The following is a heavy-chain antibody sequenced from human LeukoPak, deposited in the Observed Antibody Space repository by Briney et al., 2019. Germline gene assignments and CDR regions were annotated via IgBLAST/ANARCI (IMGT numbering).Heavy chain of an antibody. D-gene: IGHD3-10*01. CDR2: ISYDGSNK. Sequence: PGGSLRLSCAASGFTFSSHAMHWVRQAPGKGLEWVAVISYDGSNKYYADSVKGRFTISRDNSKNTLYLQMNSLRAEDTAVYYCAGTMVRGVRGAVGYWGQGTLVTVSS. CDR1: GFTFSSHA. CDR3: AGTMVRGVRGAVGY. V-gene: IGHV3-30*04. J-gene: IGHJ4*02.